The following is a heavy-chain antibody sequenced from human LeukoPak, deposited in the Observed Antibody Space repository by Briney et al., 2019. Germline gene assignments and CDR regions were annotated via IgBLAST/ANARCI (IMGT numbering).Heavy chain of an antibody. J-gene: IGHJ5*02. D-gene: IGHD2-2*01. CDR2: INPSGGST. V-gene: IGHV1-46*01. CDR3: GRGGTGCSSASCPPNWFDP. Sequence: ASVKVSCKASGYTFTSYYMHWVRQAPGQGLEWMGIINPSGGSTSYAQKFQGRVTMTRDTSTSTVYMELSSLRSEDTAVYYCGRGGTGCSSASCPPNWFDPWGQGTLVTVSS. CDR1: GYTFTSYY.